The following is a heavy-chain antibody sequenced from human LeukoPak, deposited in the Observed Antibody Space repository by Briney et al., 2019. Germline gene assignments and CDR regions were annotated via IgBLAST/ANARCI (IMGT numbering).Heavy chain of an antibody. CDR2: IIPIFGTA. V-gene: IGHV1-69*13. Sequence: SVKVSCKASGGTFSSYAISWVRQAPGQGLEWRGGIIPIFGTANYAQKFQGRVTITADESTSTAYMELSSLRSEDTAVYYCARSGRYCSSTSCSTASTRIFDYWGQGTLVTVSS. CDR3: ARSGRYCSSTSCSTASTRIFDY. D-gene: IGHD2-2*01. J-gene: IGHJ4*02. CDR1: GGTFSSYA.